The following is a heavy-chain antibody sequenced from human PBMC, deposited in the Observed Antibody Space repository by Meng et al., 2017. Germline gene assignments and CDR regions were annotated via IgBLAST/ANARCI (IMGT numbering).Heavy chain of an antibody. V-gene: IGHV4-39*02. J-gene: IGHJ4*02. CDR3: ARLSIRTVGASHYFDF. CDR2: ICHGGST. Sequence: QLQLQESDPGLVKPTEPLSLPCAVPGGSISSANDSWSWIPQPPGKGLELIATICHGGSTYYTASLKSRLTTSVDTSQNHFSLRLNSVTAADTAVYYCARLSIRTVGASHYFDFWGQGTLVTVSS. CDR1: GGSISSANDS. D-gene: IGHD1-26*01.